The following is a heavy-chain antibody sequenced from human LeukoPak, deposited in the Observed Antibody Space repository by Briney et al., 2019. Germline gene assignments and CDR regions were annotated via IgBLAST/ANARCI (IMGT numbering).Heavy chain of an antibody. CDR2: IYYSGST. J-gene: IGHJ5*02. CDR3: GRYSSSWLPGGWFDP. CDR1: GGSISSGGYY. V-gene: IGHV4-30-4*08. D-gene: IGHD6-13*01. Sequence: PSQTLSLTCTVSGGSISSGGYYWSWIRQHPGKGLEWIGYIYYSGSTYYNPSLKSRVTISVDTSKNQFSLKLSSVTAADTAVHYCGRYSSSWLPGGWFDPWGQGTLVTVSS.